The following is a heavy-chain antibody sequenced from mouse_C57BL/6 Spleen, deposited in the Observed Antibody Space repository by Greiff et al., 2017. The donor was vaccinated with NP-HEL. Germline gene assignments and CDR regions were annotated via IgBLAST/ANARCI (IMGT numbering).Heavy chain of an antibody. J-gene: IGHJ2*01. CDR3: ARFPWLLQYYFDY. D-gene: IGHD2-3*01. Sequence: VKLQESGPELVKPGASVKLSCKASGYTFTSYDINWVKQRPGQGLEWIGWIYPRDGSTKYNEKFKGKATLTVDTSSSTAYMELHSLTSEDSAVYFCARFPWLLQYYFDYWGQGTTLTVSS. CDR2: IYPRDGST. V-gene: IGHV1-85*01. CDR1: GYTFTSYD.